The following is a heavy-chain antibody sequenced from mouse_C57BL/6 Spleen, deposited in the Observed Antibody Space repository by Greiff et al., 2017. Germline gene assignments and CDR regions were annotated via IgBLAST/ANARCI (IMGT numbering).Heavy chain of an antibody. V-gene: IGHV5-4*01. CDR3: ARASFITTVVGGDFDD. CDR2: ISDGGSYT. J-gene: IGHJ2*01. D-gene: IGHD1-1*01. Sequence: EVQLVESGGGLVKPGGSLKLSCAASGFTFSSYAMSWVRQTPEKRLEWVATISDGGSYTYYPDNVKGRFTISRDNAKNNLYLQMSHLKSEDTAMYYCARASFITTVVGGDFDDWGQGTTLTVSS. CDR1: GFTFSSYA.